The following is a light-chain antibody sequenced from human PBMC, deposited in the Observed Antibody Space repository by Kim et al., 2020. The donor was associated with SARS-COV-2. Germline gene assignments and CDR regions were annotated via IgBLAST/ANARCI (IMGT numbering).Light chain of an antibody. CDR2: EDH. CDR3: QSYDDNIWV. V-gene: IGLV6-57*01. J-gene: IGLJ3*02. Sequence: GKTVIISCTRSSGSIVSDFVQWFQQRPGSSPTTVIYEDHKRPSGVPDRFSGSVDSSSNPASLTISGLRTEDEADYYCQSYDDNIWVFGGGTQLTVL. CDR1: SGSIVSDF.